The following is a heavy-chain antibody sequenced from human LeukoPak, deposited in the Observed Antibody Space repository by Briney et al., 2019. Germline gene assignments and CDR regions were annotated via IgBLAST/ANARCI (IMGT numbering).Heavy chain of an antibody. Sequence: PGRSLRLSCEASGITFSSYGIHGVRQAPGKGLEWVAVIWPDGSNKYYADSVKGRFTISRDNSKNTLWLQMNSLIAEDTAVYYCASAAGAFDFWGQGTMVTVSS. CDR2: IWPDGSNK. CDR3: ASAAGAFDF. V-gene: IGHV3-33*01. J-gene: IGHJ3*01. CDR1: GITFSSYG. D-gene: IGHD6-13*01.